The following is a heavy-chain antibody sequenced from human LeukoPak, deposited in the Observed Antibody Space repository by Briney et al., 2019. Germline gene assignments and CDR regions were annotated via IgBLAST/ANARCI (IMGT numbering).Heavy chain of an antibody. Sequence: ASVKVSSKASGYTFTSYGISWVRQAPRQGPQWMGWISAYNGNTNYTQNLQGRVTITTDTSTSTAYMELRSLRSDDTAVYYCARSQDYYGSGSYYIPYYYCYYGMDVWGQGTTVTVSS. V-gene: IGHV1-18*01. CDR3: ARSQDYYGSGSYYIPYYYCYYGMDV. J-gene: IGHJ6*02. D-gene: IGHD3-10*01. CDR2: ISAYNGNT. CDR1: GYTFTSYG.